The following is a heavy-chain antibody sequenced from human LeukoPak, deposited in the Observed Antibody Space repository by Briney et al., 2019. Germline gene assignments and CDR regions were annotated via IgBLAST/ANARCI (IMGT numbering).Heavy chain of an antibody. D-gene: IGHD3-10*01. J-gene: IGHJ4*02. CDR1: GFTFSSYA. CDR3: AKGTGYGSGPYFDY. Sequence: GGSLRLSCAASGFTFSSYAMYWVRQAPGKGLEWVSGISGSGGSTDYADSVKGRFTISRDSSKNTLYLQMNSLRAEDTAVYYCAKGTGYGSGPYFDYWGQGTLVTVSS. V-gene: IGHV3-23*01. CDR2: ISGSGGST.